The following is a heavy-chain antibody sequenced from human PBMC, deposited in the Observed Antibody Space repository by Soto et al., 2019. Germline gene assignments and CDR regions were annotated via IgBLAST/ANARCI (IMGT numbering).Heavy chain of an antibody. CDR2: INPSGGST. V-gene: IGHV1-46*01. Sequence: GASVKVSCKASGYTFTSYYMHWVRQAPGQGLEWMGIINPSGGSTSYAQKFQGRVTMTRDTSTSTVYMELSSLRSEDTAVYYCTTDSYMTNIIVRFDYWGHGTLVTVSS. CDR3: TTDSYMTNIIVRFDY. CDR1: GYTFTSYY. J-gene: IGHJ4*01. D-gene: IGHD4-17*01.